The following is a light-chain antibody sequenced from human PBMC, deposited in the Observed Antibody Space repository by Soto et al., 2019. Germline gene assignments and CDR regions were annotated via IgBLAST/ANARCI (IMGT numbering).Light chain of an antibody. CDR1: NSNIGGHYD. J-gene: IGLJ2*01. Sequence: QSVLTQPPSVSGAPGQRVTIPCTGSNSNIGGHYDVHWYQQLPGTAPKLLIFGNSNRPSGVPDRFSGSTSGTSASLAITGLQAEDEADYYCQSYDTTLSAVVFGGGTKLTVL. V-gene: IGLV1-40*01. CDR3: QSYDTTLSAVV. CDR2: GNS.